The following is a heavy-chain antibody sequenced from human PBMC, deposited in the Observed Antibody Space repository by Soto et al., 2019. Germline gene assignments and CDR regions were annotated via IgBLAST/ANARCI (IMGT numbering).Heavy chain of an antibody. CDR2: IYWDDDK. J-gene: IGHJ4*02. CDR1: GFSVSSNGSR. D-gene: IGHD6-19*01. CDR3: VHGTLGSVGHGHFDY. Sequence: ESDPALVKRTQTMAVTCSLSGFSVSSNGSRVGWIRQPPGKALEWLAIIYWDDDKKYNPSLKSRLTITKDTSENQRVINLTDVGPSYRARYYCVHGTLGSVGHGHFDYGGQGTLVLVSS. V-gene: IGHV2-5*02.